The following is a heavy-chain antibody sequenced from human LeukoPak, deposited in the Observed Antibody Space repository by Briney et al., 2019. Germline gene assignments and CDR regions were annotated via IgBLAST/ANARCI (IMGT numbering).Heavy chain of an antibody. CDR3: ARRGVVQAFDI. Sequence: PSETLSITCTVSGCSISGSSYFWGWIRQPPGKWLEWIGSIYYSGSTYYHPSLKSRVTISVDTSKNQFSLKLSSVTAADTAVYYCARRGVVQAFDIWGQGTLVTVSS. D-gene: IGHD2-15*01. V-gene: IGHV4-39*01. J-gene: IGHJ4*02. CDR2: IYYSGST. CDR1: GCSISGSSYF.